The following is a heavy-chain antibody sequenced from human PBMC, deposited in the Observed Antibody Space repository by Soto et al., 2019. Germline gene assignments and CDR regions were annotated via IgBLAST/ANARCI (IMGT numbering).Heavy chain of an antibody. CDR3: AKVDTAMVISGWFDP. D-gene: IGHD5-18*01. Sequence: QVQLQQWGAGLLKPSETLSLTCAVYGGSFSGYYWSWIRQPPGQGLEWIGEINHSGSTNYNPSLKSRVTISVDTSKNQFSLKLSSVTAADTAVYYCAKVDTAMVISGWFDPWGQGTLVTVSS. CDR2: INHSGST. CDR1: GGSFSGYY. J-gene: IGHJ5*02. V-gene: IGHV4-34*01.